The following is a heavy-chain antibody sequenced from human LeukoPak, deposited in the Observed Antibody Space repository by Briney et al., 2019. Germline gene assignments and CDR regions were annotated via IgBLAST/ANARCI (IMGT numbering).Heavy chain of an antibody. CDR3: ATGDSSGPFDY. D-gene: IGHD6-19*01. J-gene: IGHJ4*02. Sequence: GGSLRLSCVASGFTFSTSAMSWVRQAPGKGLEWVSAISGSGSSTYYADSVKGRFTISRDNSKNTLYLQMNSLRAEDTAVYYCATGDSSGPFDYWGQGTLVTVSS. CDR1: GFTFSTSA. V-gene: IGHV3-23*01. CDR2: ISGSGSST.